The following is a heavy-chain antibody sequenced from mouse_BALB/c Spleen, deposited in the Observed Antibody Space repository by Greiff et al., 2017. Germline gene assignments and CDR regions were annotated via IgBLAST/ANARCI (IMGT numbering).Heavy chain of an antibody. D-gene: IGHD2-10*02. CDR1: GFTFSSYT. J-gene: IGHJ4*01. V-gene: IGHV5-12-2*01. CDR2: ISNGGGST. CDR3: ARHKGYGNGAAMDY. Sequence: EVQLVESGGGLVQPGGSLKLSCAASGFTFSSYTMSWVRQTPEKRLEWVAYISNGGGSTYYPDTVKGRFTISRDNAKNTLYLQMSSLKSEDTAMYYCARHKGYGNGAAMDYWGQGTSVTVSS.